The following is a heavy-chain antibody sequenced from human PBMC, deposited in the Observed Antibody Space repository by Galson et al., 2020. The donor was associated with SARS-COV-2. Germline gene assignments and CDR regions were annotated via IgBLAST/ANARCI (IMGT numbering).Heavy chain of an antibody. CDR1: GYAYNNKG. D-gene: IGHD6-13*01. Sequence: ASVKVSCKASGYAYNNKGISWVRQAPGRGLEWMGWIRGYNANTKYAETFQGRVMLTTDASTTTAYMELRSLRSNDSAIYYCARASRFSCSGYGGENGFDVGGQGTMVTVSS. J-gene: IGHJ3*01. CDR2: IRGYNANT. CDR3: ARASRFSCSGYGGENGFDV. V-gene: IGHV1-18*01.